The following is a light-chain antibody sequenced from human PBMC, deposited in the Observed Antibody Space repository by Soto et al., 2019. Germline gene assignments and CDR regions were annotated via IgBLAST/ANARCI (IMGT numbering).Light chain of an antibody. CDR3: QQFNNWPI. J-gene: IGKJ5*01. Sequence: EIEITQSPATLSVSPGERATLSCRASQSVSSNLAWYQQKPGQAPRLLIYGASTRATGIPARFSGAGSGTEFTLTISSLQSEDFAVYYCQQFNNWPIFGQGTRLEIK. CDR2: GAS. CDR1: QSVSSN. V-gene: IGKV3-15*01.